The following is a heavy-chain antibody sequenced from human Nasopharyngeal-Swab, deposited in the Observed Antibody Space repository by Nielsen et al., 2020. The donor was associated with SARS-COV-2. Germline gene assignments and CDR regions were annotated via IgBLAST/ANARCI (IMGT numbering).Heavy chain of an antibody. CDR2: IKQDGSEK. Sequence: GGSLRLSCAASGFTFSSYWMSWVRQAPGKGLEWVANIKQDGSEKYYVDSVKGRFTISRDNAKNTLYLQMNSLRAEDTAVYYCARDGVLYYYGMDVWGQGTTVTVS. CDR1: GFTFSSYW. D-gene: IGHD6-13*01. V-gene: IGHV3-7*01. CDR3: ARDGVLYYYGMDV. J-gene: IGHJ6*02.